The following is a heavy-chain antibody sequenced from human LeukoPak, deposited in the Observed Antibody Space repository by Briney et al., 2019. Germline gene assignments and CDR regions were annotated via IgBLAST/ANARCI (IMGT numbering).Heavy chain of an antibody. CDR1: GGSFSGYY. J-gene: IGHJ4*02. D-gene: IGHD1-7*01. V-gene: IGHV4-34*01. CDR2: INHSGST. CDR3: ARELELRY. Sequence: TSETLSLTCAVYGGSFSGYYWSWIRQPPGKGLEWIGEINHSGSTNYNPSLKSRVTISVDTSKNQFSLKLSSVTAADTAVYYCARELELRYWGQGTLVTVSS.